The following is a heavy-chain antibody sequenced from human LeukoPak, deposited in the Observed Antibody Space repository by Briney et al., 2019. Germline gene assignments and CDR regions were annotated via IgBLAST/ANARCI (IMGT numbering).Heavy chain of an antibody. CDR3: TRDRGSSTLGDY. D-gene: IGHD7-27*01. Sequence: GGSLRLSCTVSGFTFCDYAINWVRQAPGKGLEWVGFIRSKAFGETAEYAASVKGRFTISRDDSKSIAYLQMNSLKTEDTAVYYCTRDRGSSTLGDYWGQGTLVTVSS. V-gene: IGHV3-49*04. CDR1: GFTFCDYA. CDR2: IRSKAFGETA. J-gene: IGHJ4*02.